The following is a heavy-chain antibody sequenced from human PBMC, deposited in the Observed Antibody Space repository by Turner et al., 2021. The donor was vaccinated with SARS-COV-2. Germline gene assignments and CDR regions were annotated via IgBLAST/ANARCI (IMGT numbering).Heavy chain of an antibody. D-gene: IGHD1-7*01. Sequence: QVQLQESGPGLVKPSETLSLTCTVSGGSISSYYWSWIRQPPGKGLEWIGYIYYSGSTNYNYNPSLKSRVTISVDTSKNQFSLKLSSVTAADTAVYYCARDRSEGLELRGRRLWFDPWGQGTLVTVSS. CDR3: ARDRSEGLELRGRRLWFDP. CDR1: GGSISSYY. V-gene: IGHV4-59*01. J-gene: IGHJ5*02. CDR2: IYYSGST.